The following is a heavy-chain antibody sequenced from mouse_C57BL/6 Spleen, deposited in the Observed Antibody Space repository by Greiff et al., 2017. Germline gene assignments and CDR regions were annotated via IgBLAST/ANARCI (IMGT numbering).Heavy chain of an antibody. J-gene: IGHJ3*01. Sequence: QVQLQQPGAELVKPGASVKLSCKASGYTFTSYWMQWVKQRPGQGLEWIGEIDPSDSYTNYNQKFKGKATLTVDTSSSTAYRQLSSLTSEDSAVYYWARGGVRSGFAYWGQGTLVTVSA. CDR1: GYTFTSYW. CDR2: IDPSDSYT. V-gene: IGHV1-50*01. CDR3: ARGGVRSGFAY. D-gene: IGHD6-1*01.